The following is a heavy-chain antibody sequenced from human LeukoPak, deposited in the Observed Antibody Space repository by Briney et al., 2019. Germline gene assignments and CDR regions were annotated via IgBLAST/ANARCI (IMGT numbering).Heavy chain of an antibody. V-gene: IGHV3-53*01. Sequence: GGSLRLSCTVSGFTVSTNSMSWVRQAPGKGLEWVSFIYSDNTHYSDSVKGRFTISRDNSKNALYLQMNSLRAEDTAVYYCARRAGAYSHPYDYWGQGTLVTVSS. D-gene: IGHD4/OR15-4a*01. CDR2: IYSDNT. CDR3: ARRAGAYSHPYDY. J-gene: IGHJ4*02. CDR1: GFTVSTNS.